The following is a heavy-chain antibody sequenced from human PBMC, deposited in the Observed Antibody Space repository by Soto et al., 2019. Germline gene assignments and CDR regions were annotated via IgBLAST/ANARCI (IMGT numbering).Heavy chain of an antibody. CDR2: IIPVLNIT. V-gene: IGHV1-69*02. Sequence: QVQLVQSGAEVQKPGSSLRVSCEASGGTLSSYTFNWVRQAPGQGLEWMGRIIPVLNITNYAQNFKGRVTIAADKSTSTVYMEQSSLRSDDSAIYYCARGVWVTDGGMNYYCYYRDVWGKGSTVTVS. CDR1: GGTLSSYT. CDR3: ARGVWVTDGGMNYYCYYRDV. J-gene: IGHJ6*03. D-gene: IGHD2-21*02.